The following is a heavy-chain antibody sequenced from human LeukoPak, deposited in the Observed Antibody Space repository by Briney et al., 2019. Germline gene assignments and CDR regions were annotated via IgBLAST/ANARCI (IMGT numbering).Heavy chain of an antibody. D-gene: IGHD3-9*01. CDR1: GYTFTSYG. Sequence: ASVKVSCKASGYTFTSYGISWVRQAPGQGLEWMGWISAYNGNTNYAQKLQGRVTMTTDTSTSTAYMELRSLRSDDTAVYYCARDIDLTGYYRYFDYWGQGTLVTVSS. J-gene: IGHJ4*02. V-gene: IGHV1-18*01. CDR2: ISAYNGNT. CDR3: ARDIDLTGYYRYFDY.